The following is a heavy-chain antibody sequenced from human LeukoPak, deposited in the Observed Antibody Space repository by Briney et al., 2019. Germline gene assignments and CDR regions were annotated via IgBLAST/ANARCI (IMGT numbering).Heavy chain of an antibody. J-gene: IGHJ6*03. CDR2: INHSGST. CDR3: ARGPPQAFFGVVLYYYHYMDV. CDR1: GGSFSGYY. V-gene: IGHV4-34*01. D-gene: IGHD3-3*01. Sequence: PSETLSLTCAVYGGSFSGYYWSWIRQPPGKGLEWIGEINHSGSTNYNPSLKSRVTISVDTSKNQFSLKLSSVTAADTAVYYCARGPPQAFFGVVLYYYHYMDVWGKGTTVTVSS.